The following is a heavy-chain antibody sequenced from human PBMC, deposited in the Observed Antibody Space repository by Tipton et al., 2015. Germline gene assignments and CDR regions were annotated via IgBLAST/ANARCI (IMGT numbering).Heavy chain of an antibody. CDR2: MYYSGST. D-gene: IGHD3-22*01. V-gene: IGHV4-39*07. J-gene: IGHJ4*02. CDR3: AREVLYNHSTGYDY. CDR1: GGSISSSNHY. Sequence: TLSLTCTVSGGSISSSNHYWGWIRQPPGQGLEWIGKMYYSGSTYYNSSPKSRVTMSVDTSKNQFSLRLSSVTAADTAVYYCAREVLYNHSTGYDYWGQGTLVTVPS.